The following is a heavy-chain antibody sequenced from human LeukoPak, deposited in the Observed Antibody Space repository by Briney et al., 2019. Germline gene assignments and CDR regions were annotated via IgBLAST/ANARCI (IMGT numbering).Heavy chain of an antibody. J-gene: IGHJ6*03. CDR3: ASPAKGAYYFYYMDV. CDR1: GFSFHTYG. V-gene: IGHV1-18*01. CDR2: ISTYNGDT. Sequence: GASVKVSCKTSGFSFHTYGITWVRQAPGQGLEWMGWISTYNGDTNYAQKFHGRVSMTTDTSTNTAYLELRGLRSNDTAVYFCASPAKGAYYFYYMDVWGKGTMVTVSS. D-gene: IGHD2-2*01.